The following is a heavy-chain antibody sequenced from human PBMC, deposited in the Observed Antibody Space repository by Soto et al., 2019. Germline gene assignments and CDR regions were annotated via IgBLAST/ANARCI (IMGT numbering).Heavy chain of an antibody. CDR1: GFSSSPFW. V-gene: IGHV3-7*04. CDR2: IKQDGSEE. D-gene: IGHD6-19*01. Sequence: EVQLVESGGGLVQPGGSLRLSCADSGFSSSPFWMTWVRQAPGKGLEWVALIKQDGSEELYVDSVKGRFTISRANAKNSVYLQMDSLRVEDTAVYYCTGGSGWLQTDRGQGTLVTVSS. J-gene: IGHJ4*02. CDR3: TGGSGWLQTD.